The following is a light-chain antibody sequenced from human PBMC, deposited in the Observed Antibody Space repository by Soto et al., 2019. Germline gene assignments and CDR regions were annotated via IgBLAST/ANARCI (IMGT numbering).Light chain of an antibody. CDR3: QQSYTTPHT. CDR1: QTIYNY. CDR2: GAS. Sequence: DIQMTQSPSSLSASVGDRVTMTCRASQTIYNYLNWYQQKPGKAPNLLIYGASNLQSGVPSMFSGSGSGTDFTLTISSLQPEDFATYYCQQSYTTPHTFGQGTKLEIK. V-gene: IGKV1-39*01. J-gene: IGKJ2*01.